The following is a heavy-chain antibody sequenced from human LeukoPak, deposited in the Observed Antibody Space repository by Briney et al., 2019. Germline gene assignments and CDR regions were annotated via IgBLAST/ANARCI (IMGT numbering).Heavy chain of an antibody. J-gene: IGHJ4*02. CDR1: GFTFSSYS. V-gene: IGHV3-21*01. CDR3: ARDLFAQTNTVTFDY. CDR2: ISSSSSYI. D-gene: IGHD4-17*01. Sequence: PGGSLRLSCAASGFTFSSYSMNWVRQAPGKGLEWVSSISSSSSYIYYADSVKGRFTISRDNAKNSLYLQMNSLRAEDTAVYYCARDLFAQTNTVTFDYWGQGTLVTVSS.